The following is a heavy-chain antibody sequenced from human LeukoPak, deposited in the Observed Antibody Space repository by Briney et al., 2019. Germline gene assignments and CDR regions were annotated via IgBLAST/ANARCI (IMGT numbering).Heavy chain of an antibody. V-gene: IGHV4-34*01. J-gene: IGHJ6*02. CDR2: INHSGST. D-gene: IGHD6-13*01. CDR3: ARVVGIAAAATGDYYNYYGMDV. Sequence: SETLSLTCAVYGGSFSGYYWSWIRQPPGKGLEWIGEINHSGSTNYNPSLKSRVTMSVDTSKNQFSLKLSSVTAADTAVYYCARVVGIAAAATGDYYNYYGMDVWGQGTTITVSS. CDR1: GGSFSGYY.